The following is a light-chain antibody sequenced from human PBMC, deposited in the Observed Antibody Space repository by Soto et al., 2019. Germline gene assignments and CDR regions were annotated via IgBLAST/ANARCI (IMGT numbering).Light chain of an antibody. CDR1: SSDVGAYNH. V-gene: IGLV2-14*01. CDR3: TSYAGTSTHWV. Sequence: QSALTQPASVSGSPGQSIAISCTGTSSDVGAYNHVSWYQQHPGNAPKLIISEVSSRPSGVSDRFSGSKSGNTASLTISGIRTEDEADYYCTSYAGTSTHWVFGGGTKLTVL. CDR2: EVS. J-gene: IGLJ3*02.